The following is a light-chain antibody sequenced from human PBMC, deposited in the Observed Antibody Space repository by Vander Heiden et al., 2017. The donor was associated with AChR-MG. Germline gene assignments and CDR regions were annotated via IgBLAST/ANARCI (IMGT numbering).Light chain of an antibody. CDR3: AACDDSLDGDVV. J-gene: IGLJ2*01. V-gene: IGLV1-44*01. CDR2: SDN. Sequence: QSVLTQPPSASGTPGQRVTISCSGGSSNIGTNTVSWYRQVPGTAPNLLIYSDNQRPSGVPDRFSGSKSGTSASLAISGLQSDDEADYYCAACDDSLDGDVVFGGGTYLTVL. CDR1: SSNIGTNT.